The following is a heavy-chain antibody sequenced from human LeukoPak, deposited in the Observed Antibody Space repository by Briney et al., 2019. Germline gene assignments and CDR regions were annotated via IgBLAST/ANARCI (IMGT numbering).Heavy chain of an antibody. CDR2: ISGTSGNT. Sequence: GGSLRLSCAASGFTFSIYAMSWVRQAPGKGLEWVSSISGTSGNTYYADSVKGRFTISRDNSKNTLYLQMNSLRAEDTAVYYCARGPRLFWSGYYLDYWGQGTLVTVSS. CDR3: ARGPRLFWSGYYLDY. CDR1: GFTFSIYA. J-gene: IGHJ4*02. D-gene: IGHD3-3*01. V-gene: IGHV3-23*01.